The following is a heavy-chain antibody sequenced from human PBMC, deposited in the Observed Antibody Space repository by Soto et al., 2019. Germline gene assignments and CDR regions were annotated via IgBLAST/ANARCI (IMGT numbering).Heavy chain of an antibody. CDR2: ISAYNGKT. Sequence: QVQLVQSGSEVKKPGASVKVSCNASGYRFSSYGISWVRQAPGQGLEWVGWISAYNGKTNSAQKVQGRLTITTDTSTGTAYMEMWSLRSDDSAVYYCARVYCPSTSCTPDLSFDYWGQGTLVTFSS. D-gene: IGHD2-2*01. J-gene: IGHJ4*02. CDR3: ARVYCPSTSCTPDLSFDY. CDR1: GYRFSSYG. V-gene: IGHV1-18*01.